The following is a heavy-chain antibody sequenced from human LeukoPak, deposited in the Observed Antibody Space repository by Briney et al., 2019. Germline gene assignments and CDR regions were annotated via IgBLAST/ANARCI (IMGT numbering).Heavy chain of an antibody. J-gene: IGHJ3*02. V-gene: IGHV3-30*03. CDR3: ARHDAIISMIVGERPFEI. CDR2: ISYDGSNK. CDR1: GFTFSSYG. Sequence: GGSLRLSCAASGFTFSSYGMHWVRQAPGKGLEWVAAISYDGSNKYYADSVKGRFTISRDNSKNTLYLQMNSLRAEDTAVYYCARHDAIISMIVGERPFEIWGQGTLVTVSS. D-gene: IGHD3-22*01.